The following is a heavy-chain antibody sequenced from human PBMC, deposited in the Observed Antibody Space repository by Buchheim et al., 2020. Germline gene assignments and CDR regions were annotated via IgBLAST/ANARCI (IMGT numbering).Heavy chain of an antibody. Sequence: EVQLVESGGGLVQPGGSLRLSCAASGFTFSSCEMNWVRQAPGKGLEWVSYISGGGSTIYYADSVKGRFTISRDNAKSSLYLQMNSLRAEDTAVYYCARVPGGHYYYGMDVWGQGTT. CDR2: ISGGGSTI. CDR1: GFTFSSCE. J-gene: IGHJ6*02. V-gene: IGHV3-48*03. CDR3: ARVPGGHYYYGMDV.